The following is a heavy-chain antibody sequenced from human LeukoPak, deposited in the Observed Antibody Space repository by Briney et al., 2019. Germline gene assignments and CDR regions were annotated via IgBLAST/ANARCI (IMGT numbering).Heavy chain of an antibody. Sequence: PGRSLRLSCAASGFTFSSYAMHWVRQAPGKGLEWVAVISYDGSNKYYADSVKGRFTISRDNSKNTLYLQMNSLRAEDTAVYYCARDPSYCSSTSCLKYYYYGMDVWGKGTTVTVSS. J-gene: IGHJ6*04. V-gene: IGHV3-30*04. CDR3: ARDPSYCSSTSCLKYYYYGMDV. CDR2: ISYDGSNK. CDR1: GFTFSSYA. D-gene: IGHD2-2*01.